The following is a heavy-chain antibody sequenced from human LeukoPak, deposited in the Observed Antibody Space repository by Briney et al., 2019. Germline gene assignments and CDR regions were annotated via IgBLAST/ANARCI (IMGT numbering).Heavy chain of an antibody. CDR1: GGSISSGGYY. D-gene: IGHD6-13*01. V-gene: IGHV4-30-2*01. CDR3: ARDSSPYFDY. CDR2: IYHSGST. Sequence: SQTLSLTCTVSGGSISSGGYYWSWIRQPPGKGLEWIGYIYHSGSTYYNPSLKSRVTISVDRSKNQFSLKLSSVTAADTAVYYCARDSSPYFDYWGQGTLVTVSS. J-gene: IGHJ4*02.